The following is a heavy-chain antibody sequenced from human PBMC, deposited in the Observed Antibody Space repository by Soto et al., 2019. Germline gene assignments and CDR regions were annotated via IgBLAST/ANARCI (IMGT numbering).Heavy chain of an antibody. CDR1: ADTVSSNSAA. J-gene: IGHJ3*02. V-gene: IGHV6-1*01. Sequence: SQTLSLTCAISADTVSSNSAASNSIRQSPSRGLEWLGRTYYRSKWYNDYAVSVKSRITINPDTSKNQFSLQLNSVTPEDTAVYYCAREHTRSAPFDIWGQGTMVTVSS. CDR3: AREHTRSAPFDI. CDR2: TYYRSKWYN. D-gene: IGHD1-26*01.